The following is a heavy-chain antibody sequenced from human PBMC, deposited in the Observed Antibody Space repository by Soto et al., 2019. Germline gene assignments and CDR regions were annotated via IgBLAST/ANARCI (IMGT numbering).Heavy chain of an antibody. CDR1: GGSISSGGHY. CDR2: IYYRGNT. J-gene: IGHJ4*02. Sequence: SETLSLTCTVSGGSISSGGHYWGWIRQPPGKGLEWIGNIYYRGNTYYNPSLRSRVTISVDTSKNQFSLKVTSLTVADTAVYYCAGHRDTSSRYLLPDYWGQGILVTVSS. CDR3: AGHRDTSSRYLLPDY. V-gene: IGHV4-39*01. D-gene: IGHD6-13*01.